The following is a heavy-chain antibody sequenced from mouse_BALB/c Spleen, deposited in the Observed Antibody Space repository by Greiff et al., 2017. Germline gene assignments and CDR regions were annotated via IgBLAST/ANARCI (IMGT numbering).Heavy chain of an antibody. CDR1: GYNFTSYW. CDR2: IYPGSGST. J-gene: IGHJ2*01. CDR3: ARDGDDYDDGFDY. D-gene: IGHD2-4*01. V-gene: IGHV1-55*01. Sequence: QVQLQQPGAELVKPGTSVKLSCKASGYNFTSYWINWVKLRPGQGLEWIGDIYPGSGSTNYNEKFKSKATLTVDTSSSTAYMQLSSLASEDSALYYCARDGDDYDDGFDYWGQGTTLTVSS.